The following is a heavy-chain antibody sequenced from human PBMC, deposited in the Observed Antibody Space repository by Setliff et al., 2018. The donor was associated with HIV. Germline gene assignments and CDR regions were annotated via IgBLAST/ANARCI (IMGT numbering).Heavy chain of an antibody. V-gene: IGHV4-39*01. CDR3: ARSKTFYDFWGGYYTHGAFKI. CDR1: GGSISSRSYY. Sequence: PSETLSLTCTVSVSGGSISSRSYYWGWIRQPPGKGLEWIGSIFYSGITYYNPSLKSRVTISVDTSKNQFSLNLTSVTAADTAVYYCARSKTFYDFWGGYYTHGAFKIWGLGTMVTVSS. J-gene: IGHJ3*02. D-gene: IGHD3-3*01. CDR2: IFYSGIT.